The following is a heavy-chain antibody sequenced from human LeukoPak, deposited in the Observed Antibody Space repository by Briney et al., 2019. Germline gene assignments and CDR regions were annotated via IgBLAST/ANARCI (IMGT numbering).Heavy chain of an antibody. CDR1: GGTFSSYA. J-gene: IGHJ4*02. Sequence: SVKVSCKASGGTFSSYAISWVRQAPGQGLEWMGRIIPILGIANYAQKFQGRVTITADKSTSTAYMELSSLRSEDTAVYYCARAISHCNLYYFDYWGQGTLVTVSS. D-gene: IGHD3-9*01. CDR3: ARAISHCNLYYFDY. CDR2: IIPILGIA. V-gene: IGHV1-69*04.